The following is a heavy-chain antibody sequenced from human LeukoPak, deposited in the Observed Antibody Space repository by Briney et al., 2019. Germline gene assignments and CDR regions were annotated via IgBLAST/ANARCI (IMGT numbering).Heavy chain of an antibody. J-gene: IGHJ4*02. V-gene: IGHV3-15*01. Sequence: GGSLRLSCAASGFTFSNAWMSWVRQAPGKELEGVGRIKSKTDGGTTDYAAPVKGRFTISRDDSKNTLYLQMNSLKTEDTAVYYCTTGYYYDSSGYFDYWGQGTLVTVSS. CDR3: TTGYYYDSSGYFDY. CDR1: GFTFSNAW. CDR2: IKSKTDGGTT. D-gene: IGHD3-22*01.